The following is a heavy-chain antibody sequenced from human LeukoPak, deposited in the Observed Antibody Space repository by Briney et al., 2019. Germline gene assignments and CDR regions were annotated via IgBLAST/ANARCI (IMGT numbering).Heavy chain of an antibody. D-gene: IGHD3-9*01. CDR3: AKKLVLRYFDWVLIGAFDI. V-gene: IGHV3-23*01. J-gene: IGHJ3*02. Sequence: GGSLRLSCAASGFTFSSYAMSWVRQAPGKGLEWVSAISGSGGRTYYADSVKGRFTISRDNSKNTLYLQMNSRRAEDTAVYYCAKKLVLRYFDWVLIGAFDIWGQGTMVTVSS. CDR1: GFTFSSYA. CDR2: ISGSGGRT.